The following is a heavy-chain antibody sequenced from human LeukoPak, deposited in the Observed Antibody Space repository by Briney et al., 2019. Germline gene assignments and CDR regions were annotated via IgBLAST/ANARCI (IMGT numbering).Heavy chain of an antibody. CDR2: IKQDGSEK. V-gene: IGHV3-7*01. J-gene: IGHJ6*03. CDR1: GFTFSSYW. CDR3: AREGSGWSTRVYYYYYMDV. Sequence: GGSLRLSCAASGFTFSSYWMSWVRQAPGKGLEWVANIKQDGSEKYYVDSVKGRFTISRDNAKNSLYLQMDSLRAEDTAVYYCAREGSGWSTRVYYYYYMDVWGKGTTVTVSS. D-gene: IGHD6-19*01.